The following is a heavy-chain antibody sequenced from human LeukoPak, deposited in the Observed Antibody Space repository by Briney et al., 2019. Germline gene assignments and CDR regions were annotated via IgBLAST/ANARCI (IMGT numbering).Heavy chain of an antibody. CDR2: ICNSGST. CDR1: GESISSYY. V-gene: IGHV4-59*01. J-gene: IGHJ6*02. CDR3: ARVGVMATVNGYRYHSLDV. Sequence: SETLSLTCTVSGESISSYYWSWIRQPPGKGLEWIGYICNSGSTTYRPSLKSRVTISIDTSKNQFSLRLSSVTAADTAVYYCARVGVMATVNGYRYHSLDVWGQGTTVAVSS. D-gene: IGHD3-16*01.